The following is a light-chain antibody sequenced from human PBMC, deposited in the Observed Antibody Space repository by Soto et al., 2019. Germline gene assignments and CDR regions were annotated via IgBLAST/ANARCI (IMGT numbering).Light chain of an antibody. V-gene: IGLV2-14*01. Sequence: QSALTQPASVSGSLGQSITISCIGTNSDIGSYNYVSWYQQHPGKAPKIIIYEVSNRPSGVSDRFSASKSGSTASLTISGLQAEDEADYYCSSFTTSTTLVIFGGGTKVTVL. CDR2: EVS. CDR1: NSDIGSYNY. J-gene: IGLJ2*01. CDR3: SSFTTSTTLVI.